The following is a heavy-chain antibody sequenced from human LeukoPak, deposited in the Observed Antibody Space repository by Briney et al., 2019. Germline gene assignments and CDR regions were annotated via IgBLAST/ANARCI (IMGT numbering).Heavy chain of an antibody. CDR1: ASIFNTYG. Sequence: GESLRLSCAASASIFNTYGMNWVRQAPGKGLEWISYISSSSSPIYYADSVKGRFTISRDNAKNSLYLQMNSLRAEDTAVYYCARVGTLYYDFWWDTDSKDAFDIWGQGTMVTVSS. J-gene: IGHJ3*02. CDR2: ISSSSSPI. V-gene: IGHV3-21*05. CDR3: ARVGTLYYDFWWDTDSKDAFDI. D-gene: IGHD3-3*01.